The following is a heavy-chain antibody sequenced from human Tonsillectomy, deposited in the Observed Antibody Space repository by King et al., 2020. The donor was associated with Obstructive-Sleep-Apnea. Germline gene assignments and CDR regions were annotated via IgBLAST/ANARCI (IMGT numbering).Heavy chain of an antibody. Sequence: VQLVESGGGLVQPGRSLRLSCTASGFTFGDYAMSWFRQAPGKGLEWVGFIRSKAYGGTTEYAASVKGRFTISRDDSKSIASLQMNSLKTEDTAVYYCTRGPIVCTTVPREVWPDYWGQGTLVTVSS. CDR3: TRGPIVCTTVPREVWPDY. D-gene: IGHD1-26*01. J-gene: IGHJ4*02. CDR1: GFTFGDYA. V-gene: IGHV3-49*03. CDR2: IRSKAYGGTT.